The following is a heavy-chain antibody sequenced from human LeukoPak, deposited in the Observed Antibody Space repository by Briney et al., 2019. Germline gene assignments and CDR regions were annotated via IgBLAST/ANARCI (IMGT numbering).Heavy chain of an antibody. CDR1: GGSISSYY. V-gene: IGHV4-59*08. D-gene: IGHD6-6*01. CDR2: IYYSGST. Sequence: SETLSLTCTVSGGSISSYYWSWIRQPPGKGLEWIGYIYYSGSTSYNPSLKSRVTISVDTSKNQFSLKLSSVTAADTAVYYCARRHQGYSSSYNWFDPWGQGTLVTVSS. CDR3: ARRHQGYSSSYNWFDP. J-gene: IGHJ5*02.